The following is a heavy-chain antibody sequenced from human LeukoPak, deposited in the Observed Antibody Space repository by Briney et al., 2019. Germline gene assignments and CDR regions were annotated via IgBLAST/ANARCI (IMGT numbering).Heavy chain of an antibody. V-gene: IGHV1-2*02. CDR3: ARYYIEGRCFDY. Sequence: VASVTVSCKASGYTFTGYYIHWVRQAPGQGLEWMGWINPNSGGTNYAQKFQGRVTMTRDTSIRTAYMELSRLRSDDTAMYYCARYYIEGRCFDYWGQGTLVTVSS. CDR2: INPNSGGT. D-gene: IGHD3-10*01. CDR1: GYTFTGYY. J-gene: IGHJ4*02.